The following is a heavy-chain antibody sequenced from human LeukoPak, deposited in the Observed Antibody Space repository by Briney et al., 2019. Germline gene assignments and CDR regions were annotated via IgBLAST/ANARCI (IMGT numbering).Heavy chain of an antibody. Sequence: GGSLRLSCAASGFTFSSYSMNWVRQAPGKGLEWVSSISSSSSYIYYADSVKGRFTISRDNAKNSLYLQMNSLRAEDTAVYYCARGGAFDILTRPDYWGQGTLVTVSS. V-gene: IGHV3-21*01. D-gene: IGHD3-9*01. CDR3: ARGGAFDILTRPDY. CDR1: GFTFSSYS. CDR2: ISSSSSYI. J-gene: IGHJ4*02.